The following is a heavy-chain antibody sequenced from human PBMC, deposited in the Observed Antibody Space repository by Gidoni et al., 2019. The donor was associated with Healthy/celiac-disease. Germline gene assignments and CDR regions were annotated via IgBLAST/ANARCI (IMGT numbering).Heavy chain of an antibody. D-gene: IGHD6-13*01. CDR3: AKSPPPKFAAAGTLGYFDY. CDR1: GFTFDVSS. J-gene: IGHJ4*02. Sequence: EVQLVESGGVVVQPGGSLRLPCAASGFTFDVSSLPWVRQAPGKGLEWVSLISWDGGSTYYADSVKGRFTISRDNSKNSLYLQMNSLRTEDTALYYCAKSPPPKFAAAGTLGYFDYWGQGTLVTVSS. CDR2: ISWDGGST. V-gene: IGHV3-43*01.